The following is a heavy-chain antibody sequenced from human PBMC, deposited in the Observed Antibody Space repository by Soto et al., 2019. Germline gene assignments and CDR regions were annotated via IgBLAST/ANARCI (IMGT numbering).Heavy chain of an antibody. CDR2: INSDGSST. CDR3: ARDGSGSYFTYYYMDV. J-gene: IGHJ6*03. D-gene: IGHD3-10*01. V-gene: IGHV3-74*01. CDR1: GFTFSSYW. Sequence: GGSLRLSCAASGFTFSSYWMHWVRQAPGKGLVWVSRINSDGSSTSYADSVKGRFTISRDNATNTLYLQMNSLRAEDTAVYYCARDGSGSYFTYYYMDVWGKGTTVTVSS.